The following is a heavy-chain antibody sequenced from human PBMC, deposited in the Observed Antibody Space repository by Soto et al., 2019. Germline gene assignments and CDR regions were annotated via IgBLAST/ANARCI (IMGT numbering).Heavy chain of an antibody. CDR1: GFTFSSYG. J-gene: IGHJ6*03. V-gene: IGHV3-33*01. Sequence: GGSLRLSCAASGFTFSSYGMHWVRQAPGKGLEWVAVIWYDGSNKYYADSVKGRFTISRGNSKNTLYLQMNSLRAEDTAVYYCARISLDGVRIGENYAMDVWGKGTTVTVSS. D-gene: IGHD2-15*01. CDR2: IWYDGSNK. CDR3: ARISLDGVRIGENYAMDV.